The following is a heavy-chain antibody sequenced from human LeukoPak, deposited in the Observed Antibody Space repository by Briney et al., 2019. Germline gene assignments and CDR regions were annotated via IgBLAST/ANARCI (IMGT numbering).Heavy chain of an antibody. V-gene: IGHV4-4*07. J-gene: IGHJ4*02. Sequence: SETLSLTCTVSDGSISSYYWSWIRQPAGKGLEWIGRIYTSGSTNYNPSLKSRVTISVDKSKNQSSLKLSSVTAADTAVYYCARGGYDSSGYYNYFDYWGQGTLVTVSS. CDR3: ARGGYDSSGYYNYFDY. CDR1: DGSISSYY. D-gene: IGHD3-22*01. CDR2: IYTSGST.